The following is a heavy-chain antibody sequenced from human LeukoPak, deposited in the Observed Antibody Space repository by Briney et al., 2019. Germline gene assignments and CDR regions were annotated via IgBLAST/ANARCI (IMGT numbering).Heavy chain of an antibody. J-gene: IGHJ3*02. CDR1: GFTFSSYA. Sequence: GGSLRLSCAASGFTFSSYAMHWVRQAPGKGLEWVAVISYDGSNKYYADSVKGRFTISRDNSKNTLYLQMNSLRAEDTAVYYCARDSGLSYYYDSSGYYYGNAFDIWGQGTMVTVSS. CDR2: ISYDGSNK. D-gene: IGHD3-22*01. V-gene: IGHV3-30-3*01. CDR3: ARDSGLSYYYDSSGYYYGNAFDI.